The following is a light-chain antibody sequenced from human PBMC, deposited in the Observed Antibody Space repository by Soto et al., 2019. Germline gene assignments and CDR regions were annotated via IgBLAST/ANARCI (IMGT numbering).Light chain of an antibody. CDR1: QSVSSSF. V-gene: IGKV3-20*01. Sequence: EIGLTQSPGTLSLSPGERPTLSCRASQSVSSSFLAWYQQKPGQAPRLLIYGASTRATGIPARFSGSGSGTEFTLTISSLQPEDFATYYCQQSYSTLPITFGQGTRLEIK. CDR2: GAS. CDR3: QQSYSTLPIT. J-gene: IGKJ5*01.